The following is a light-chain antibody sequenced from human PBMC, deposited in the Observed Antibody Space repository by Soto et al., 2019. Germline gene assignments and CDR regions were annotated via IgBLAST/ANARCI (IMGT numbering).Light chain of an antibody. CDR2: GAS. Sequence: EIVLTQSPGTLSLSPGERASLSCRASECVRSSLARYHQRPGQPPRLLIYGASTRATGIPARFSGSGSGTEFTLTISSLQSEDFGVYYCQRYNSWPLTFGQGTKV. CDR1: ECVRSS. CDR3: QRYNSWPLT. V-gene: IGKV3D-15*01. J-gene: IGKJ1*01.